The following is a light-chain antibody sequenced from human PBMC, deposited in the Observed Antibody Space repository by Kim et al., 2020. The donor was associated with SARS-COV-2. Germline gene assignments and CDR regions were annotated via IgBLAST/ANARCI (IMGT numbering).Light chain of an antibody. Sequence: SASVGDRVTITGRASQGISKFLAWYQQKPGKVPKLLIYAASTLQSGVPSRFSGSGSGTDFTLTINSLQPEDVATYYCQKCDGVPYTFGQGTKLEI. V-gene: IGKV1-27*01. J-gene: IGKJ2*01. CDR2: AAS. CDR3: QKCDGVPYT. CDR1: QGISKF.